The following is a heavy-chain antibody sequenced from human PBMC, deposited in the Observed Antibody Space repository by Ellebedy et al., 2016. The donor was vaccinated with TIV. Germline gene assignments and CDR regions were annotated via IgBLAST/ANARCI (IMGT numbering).Heavy chain of an antibody. CDR1: GGSVSSGSSY. J-gene: IGHJ3*02. CDR2: IYYSGST. CDR3: TNGRNADAFDI. Sequence: SETLSLXXTVSGGSVSSGSSYWTWIRQPPGKGLEWIGYIYYSGSTKYNPSLKSRLTISLDRSKNQFSLKLSSLTAADTAVYFCTNGRNADAFDIWGQGTMVTVSS. V-gene: IGHV4-61*01. D-gene: IGHD3/OR15-3a*01.